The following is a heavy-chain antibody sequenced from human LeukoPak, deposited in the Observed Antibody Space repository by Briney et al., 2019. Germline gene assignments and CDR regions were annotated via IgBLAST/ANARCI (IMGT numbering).Heavy chain of an antibody. V-gene: IGHV4-34*01. CDR2: INHSGST. J-gene: IGHJ4*02. D-gene: IGHD4-23*01. CDR3: AGHLRWFDY. CDR1: GGSFSGYY. Sequence: SETLSLTCAVYGGSFSGYYWSWIRQPPGKGLEWIGEINHSGSTNYNPSLTSRVTISVDTSKNQFSLKLSSVTAADTAVYYCAGHLRWFDYWGQGTLVTVSS.